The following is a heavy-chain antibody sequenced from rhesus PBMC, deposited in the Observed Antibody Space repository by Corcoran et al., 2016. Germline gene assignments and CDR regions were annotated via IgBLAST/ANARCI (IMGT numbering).Heavy chain of an antibody. CDR3: ARGSNWYFDN. CDR2: IIGSSGST. CDR1: GYSISRGYY. Sequence: QVQLQESGPGLGKPSEPLSLTCAVSGYSISRGYYWGWIRQPPGKGLEYIGYIIGSSGSTYYNPSLKSRVSISKDTSKNHFSLKLSSVTAADTAVYYCARGSNWYFDNWGQGALVTVSS. J-gene: IGHJ4*01. D-gene: IGHD1-26*01. V-gene: IGHV4-99*02.